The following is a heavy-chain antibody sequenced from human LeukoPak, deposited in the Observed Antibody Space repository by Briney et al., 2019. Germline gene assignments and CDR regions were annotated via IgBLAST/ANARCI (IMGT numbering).Heavy chain of an antibody. Sequence: SETLSLTCTVSGGSISSYYWSWVRQPPGKGLEWIGYIYYSGSTNYNPSLKSRVTISVDTSKNQFSLKLSSVTAADTAVYYCARVGGYDSSGFNWFDPWGQGTLVTVSS. J-gene: IGHJ5*02. CDR2: IYYSGST. D-gene: IGHD3-22*01. CDR1: GGSISSYY. CDR3: ARVGGYDSSGFNWFDP. V-gene: IGHV4-59*01.